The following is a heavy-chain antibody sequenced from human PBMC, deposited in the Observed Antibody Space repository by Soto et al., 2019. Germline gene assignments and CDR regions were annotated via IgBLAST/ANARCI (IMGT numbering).Heavy chain of an antibody. V-gene: IGHV4-59*01. CDR2: IYYSGST. J-gene: IGHJ4*02. Sequence: SETLSLTCTVSGGSISSYYWSWIRQPPGKGLEWIGYIYYSGSTNYNPSLKSRVTISVDTSKNQFSLKLSSVTAADTAVYYCASERGRKVGFDYWGQGTLVTVSS. CDR3: ASERGRKVGFDY. CDR1: GGSISSYY. D-gene: IGHD1-26*01.